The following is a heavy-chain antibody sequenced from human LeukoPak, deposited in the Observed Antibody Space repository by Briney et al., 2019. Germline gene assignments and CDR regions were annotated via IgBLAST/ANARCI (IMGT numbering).Heavy chain of an antibody. J-gene: IGHJ4*02. D-gene: IGHD1-26*01. CDR1: GFTFSSYA. CDR2: ISTSSAYI. Sequence: GGSLRLSCAASGFTFSSYAMSWVRQAPGKGLEWVSSISTSSAYIFYADSLKGRFTISRDNAKTSLYLQMNSLRAEDTAVYYCVRGKKPGWDMSYFDYWGQGILVTVSS. V-gene: IGHV3-21*01. CDR3: VRGKKPGWDMSYFDY.